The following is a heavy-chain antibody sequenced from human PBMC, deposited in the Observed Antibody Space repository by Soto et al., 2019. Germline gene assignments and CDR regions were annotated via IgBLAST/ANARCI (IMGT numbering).Heavy chain of an antibody. CDR1: GFTFSSYD. J-gene: IGHJ6*03. Sequence: QVQLVESGGGVVQPGRSLRLSCAASGFTFSSYDMHWVRQAPGKGLEWVAVISYDGSNKYYADSVKGRFTISRDNSKNTLYLQMNRLRAEDTAVYYCAKGGYCSSTSCAIPYYYYYMDVWGKGTTVTVSS. CDR3: AKGGYCSSTSCAIPYYYYYMDV. CDR2: ISYDGSNK. D-gene: IGHD2-2*01. V-gene: IGHV3-30*18.